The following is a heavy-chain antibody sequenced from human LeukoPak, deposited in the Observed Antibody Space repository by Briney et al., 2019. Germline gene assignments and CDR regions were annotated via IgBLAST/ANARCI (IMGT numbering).Heavy chain of an antibody. V-gene: IGHV4-61*02. Sequence: PSQTLSLTCTVSGGSISSGSYYWSWIRQPAGTGLEWIGRIYTSGSTNYNPSLKSRVTISVDTSKNQFSLKLSSVTAADTAVYYCARDQTYYDILTGYHPKNYFDYWGQGTLVTVSS. D-gene: IGHD3-9*01. CDR2: IYTSGST. J-gene: IGHJ4*02. CDR1: GGSISSGSYY. CDR3: ARDQTYYDILTGYHPKNYFDY.